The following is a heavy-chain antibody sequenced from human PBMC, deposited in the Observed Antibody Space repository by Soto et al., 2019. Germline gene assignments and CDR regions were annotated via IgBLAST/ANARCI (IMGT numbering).Heavy chain of an antibody. Sequence: SVKVSCKASGFTFFTSAVQWVRQARGQGLEWIGWIVVGSGNTNYAQKFQERVTITRDMSTNTAYMELISLRSEDTAVYYCAADPYCGGDCYFDYWGQGRMVTVSS. V-gene: IGHV1-58*01. CDR1: GFTFFTSA. D-gene: IGHD2-21*02. CDR3: AADPYCGGDCYFDY. J-gene: IGHJ4*02. CDR2: IVVGSGNT.